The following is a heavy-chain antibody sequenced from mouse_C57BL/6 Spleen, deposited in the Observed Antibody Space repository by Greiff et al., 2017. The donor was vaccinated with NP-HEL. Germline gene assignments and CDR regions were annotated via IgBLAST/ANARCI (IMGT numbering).Heavy chain of an antibody. V-gene: IGHV14-1*01. Sequence: VQLQQSGAELVRPGASVKLSCTASGFNIKDYYMHWVKQRPEQGLEWIGRIDPEDGDTEYAPKFQGKATMTADTSSNTAYLQLSSLTSEDTAVYYCTTGYGSSYPFDYWGQGTTLTVSS. D-gene: IGHD1-1*01. CDR2: IDPEDGDT. J-gene: IGHJ2*01. CDR1: GFNIKDYY. CDR3: TTGYGSSYPFDY.